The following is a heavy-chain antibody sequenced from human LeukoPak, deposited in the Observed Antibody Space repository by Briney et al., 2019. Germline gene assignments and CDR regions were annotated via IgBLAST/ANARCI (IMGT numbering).Heavy chain of an antibody. Sequence: SETLSLTCTVSGGSISSSSYYWGWIRQPPGKGLEWIGSIYYSGSTYYNPSLKSRVTISVDTSKNQFSLKLSSVTAADTAVYYCARCRDFWSGRGFDPWARGTLVTVSS. CDR1: GGSISSSSYY. CDR3: ARCRDFWSGRGFDP. D-gene: IGHD3-3*01. CDR2: IYYSGST. J-gene: IGHJ5*02. V-gene: IGHV4-39*07.